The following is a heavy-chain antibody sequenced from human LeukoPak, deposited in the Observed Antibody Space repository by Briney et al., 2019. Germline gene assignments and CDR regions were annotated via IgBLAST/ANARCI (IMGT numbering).Heavy chain of an antibody. D-gene: IGHD2-2*01. J-gene: IGHJ3*02. CDR2: IDPSDSYT. V-gene: IGHV5-10-1*01. Sequence: GESLRISCKGSGCSFTSYWISWVRQMPGKGLEWMGRIDPSDSYTNYSPSFQGHVTISADKSISTAYLQWSSLKASDTAMYYCARRNCSSTSCYGFDIWGQGTMVTVSS. CDR3: ARRNCSSTSCYGFDI. CDR1: GCSFTSYW.